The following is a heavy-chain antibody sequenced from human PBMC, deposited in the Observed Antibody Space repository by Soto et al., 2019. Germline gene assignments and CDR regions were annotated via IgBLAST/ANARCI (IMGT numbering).Heavy chain of an antibody. Sequence: PSETLSLTCTVSGGSISSYYWSWIRQPPGKGLEWIGYIYYSGSTNYNPSLKSRVTMLVDTSKNRFSLKLSSVTAADTAVYYCARHSMVRGVNYFDYWGQGTLVTVSS. D-gene: IGHD3-10*01. CDR1: GGSISSYY. CDR3: ARHSMVRGVNYFDY. J-gene: IGHJ4*02. V-gene: IGHV4-59*08. CDR2: IYYSGST.